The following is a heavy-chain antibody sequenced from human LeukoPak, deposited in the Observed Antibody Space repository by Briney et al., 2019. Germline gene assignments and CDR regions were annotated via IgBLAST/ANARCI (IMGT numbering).Heavy chain of an antibody. CDR2: INWNGGST. CDR3: ARDYDSSGYSDAFDI. CDR1: GFTASSNY. D-gene: IGHD3-22*01. Sequence: PGGSLRLSCAASGFTASSNYMTGVRQAPGKGLEWVSVINWNGGSTGYADSVKGRFTISRDNAKNSLYLQMNSLRAEDTALYYCARDYDSSGYSDAFDIWGQGTMVTVSS. V-gene: IGHV3-20*04. J-gene: IGHJ3*02.